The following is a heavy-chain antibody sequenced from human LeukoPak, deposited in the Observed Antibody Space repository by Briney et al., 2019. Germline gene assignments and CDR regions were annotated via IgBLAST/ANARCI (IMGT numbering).Heavy chain of an antibody. CDR1: GISFSSYV. Sequence: GGSLRLSCAASGISFSSYVMNWVRQAPGKGPEWLAYITNDGTTIYYADSVKGRFTISRDNAKKSLFLQMSSLRADDTAVYYCARLLNYLDSSGNNHDAFDLWGQGTVVTVSS. J-gene: IGHJ3*01. CDR2: ITNDGTTI. D-gene: IGHD3-22*01. V-gene: IGHV3-48*01. CDR3: ARLLNYLDSSGNNHDAFDL.